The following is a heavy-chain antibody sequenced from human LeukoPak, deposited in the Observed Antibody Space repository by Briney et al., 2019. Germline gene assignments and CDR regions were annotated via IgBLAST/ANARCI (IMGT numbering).Heavy chain of an antibody. D-gene: IGHD6-6*01. Sequence: ETLSLTCTVPGGPISSYYWSWIRQPPGKGREWVGYIYYSGSTNYNPSLKSRVTISVDTSKNQFSLKLSSVTAADTAVYYCARLGIAARSHYFDYWGQGTLVTVSS. CDR3: ARLGIAARSHYFDY. CDR1: GGPISSYY. J-gene: IGHJ4*02. V-gene: IGHV4-59*08. CDR2: IYYSGST.